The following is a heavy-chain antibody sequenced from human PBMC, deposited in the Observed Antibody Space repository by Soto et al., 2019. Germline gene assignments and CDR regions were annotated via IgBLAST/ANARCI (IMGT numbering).Heavy chain of an antibody. CDR2: INAGNGHT. CDR1: EYTFTSYV. V-gene: IGHV1-3*01. D-gene: IGHD4-4*01. Sequence: GASVKVSCKASEYTFTSYVMHWVRQAPGQSLEWIGWINAGNGHTKYSQKFQDRVTITRDTSANTAYMELSRPRSEDTAVYYCARELQGLYYFDYWGQGALVTVSS. J-gene: IGHJ4*02. CDR3: ARELQGLYYFDY.